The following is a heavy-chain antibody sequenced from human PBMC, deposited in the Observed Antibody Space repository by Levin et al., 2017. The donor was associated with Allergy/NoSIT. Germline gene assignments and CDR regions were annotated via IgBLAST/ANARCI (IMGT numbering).Heavy chain of an antibody. J-gene: IGHJ6*02. CDR3: AKDMWYRSFYYGLDV. Sequence: GGSLRLSCAASGFTFHDYALHWVRQVPGKGLEWVSGISWNSGRIAYADSVKGRFTISRDNAKSSVYLQMNSLRAEDTAWYYCAKDMWYRSFYYGLDVWGQGTTVTVSS. CDR1: GFTFHDYA. CDR2: ISWNSGRI. D-gene: IGHD1-14*01. V-gene: IGHV3-9*01.